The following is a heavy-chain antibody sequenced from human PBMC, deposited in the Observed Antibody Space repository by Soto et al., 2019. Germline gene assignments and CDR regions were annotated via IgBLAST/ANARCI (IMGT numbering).Heavy chain of an antibody. CDR3: ARDAESYGRWFDP. V-gene: IGHV1-69*01. J-gene: IGHJ5*02. CDR1: GGTFSSYA. Sequence: QVQLVQSGAEVKKPGSSVQVSCKASGGTFSSYAISWVRQAPGQGLEWMGGIIPIFGTANYAQKFQGRVMITADESTSTAYMELSSLRSEDTEVYYCARDAESYGRWFDPWCQGTLVTVSA. CDR2: IIPIFGTA. D-gene: IGHD1-26*01.